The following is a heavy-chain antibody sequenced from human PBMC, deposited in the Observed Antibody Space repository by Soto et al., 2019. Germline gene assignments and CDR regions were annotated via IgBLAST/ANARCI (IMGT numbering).Heavy chain of an antibody. V-gene: IGHV3-48*01. J-gene: IGHJ4*02. Sequence: EVQLVESGGGLVQPGGSLRLSCAASGFTFSRYAMNWVRQAPGKGLEWVSYINHDSGTIYYAESVKGRFTISRDNANNLLSLQMNSLRAEDTAVYYCSIDRGYTGYDFAYWGQGTLVTVSS. CDR3: SIDRGYTGYDFAY. D-gene: IGHD5-12*01. CDR2: INHDSGTI. CDR1: GFTFSRYA.